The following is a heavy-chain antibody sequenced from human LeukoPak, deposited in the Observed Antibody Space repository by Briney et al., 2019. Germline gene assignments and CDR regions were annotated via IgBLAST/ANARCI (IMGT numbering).Heavy chain of an antibody. CDR2: IYHSGST. V-gene: IGHV4-34*01. J-gene: IGHJ4*02. Sequence: SETLSLTCAVYGGSFSGYYWSWIRQPPGKGLEWIGSIYHSGSTYYNPSLKSRVTISVDTSKNQFSLKLSSVTAADTAVYYCARENYDSSGYNGYFDYRGQGTLVTVSP. CDR1: GGSFSGYY. CDR3: ARENYDSSGYNGYFDY. D-gene: IGHD3-22*01.